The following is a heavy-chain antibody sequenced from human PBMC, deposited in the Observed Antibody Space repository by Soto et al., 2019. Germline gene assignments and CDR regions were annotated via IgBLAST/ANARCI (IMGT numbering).Heavy chain of an antibody. D-gene: IGHD3-10*01. CDR1: GFTVSSNY. CDR3: VRGRYGSEIH. CDR2: VYSGGAT. V-gene: IGHV3-53*04. J-gene: IGHJ4*02. Sequence: PGGSLRLSCAAFGFTVSSNYMTWVRLAPGKGLEWVSLVYSGGATHYAASVKGRFTISTHSSQNTLFLQMNSLRTEDTATYYCVRGRYGSEIHWGQGTKDTVSS.